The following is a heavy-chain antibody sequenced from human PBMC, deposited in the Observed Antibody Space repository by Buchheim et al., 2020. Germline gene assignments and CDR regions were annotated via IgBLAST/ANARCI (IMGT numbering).Heavy chain of an antibody. V-gene: IGHV3-74*01. J-gene: IGHJ5*02. Sequence: QVVESGGGLVQPGGSLRLSCAASGFTFSDYWMHWVRQGPGKGLVWVSYINSDGSSTNYADSVKGRFTISRDNARNTLYLQMSSLRAEDTAVYYCARLAETTSDWFDPWGQGT. CDR1: GFTFSDYW. D-gene: IGHD1-7*01. CDR2: INSDGSST. CDR3: ARLAETTSDWFDP.